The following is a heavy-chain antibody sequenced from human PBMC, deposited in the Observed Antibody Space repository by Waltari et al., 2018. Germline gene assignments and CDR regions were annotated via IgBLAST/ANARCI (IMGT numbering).Heavy chain of an antibody. CDR1: GYTFTSYA. CDR3: ARLMVVNHWYFDL. D-gene: IGHD2-21*01. CDR2: INAGNGNT. J-gene: IGHJ2*01. V-gene: IGHV1-3*01. Sequence: QVQLVQSGAEVKKPGASVKVSCKAYGYTFTSYAMHWVRQAPGQRLEWMGWINAGNGNTKYSQKCQGRVTITRDTSASTAYMELSSLRSEDTAVYYCARLMVVNHWYFDLWGRGTLVTVSS.